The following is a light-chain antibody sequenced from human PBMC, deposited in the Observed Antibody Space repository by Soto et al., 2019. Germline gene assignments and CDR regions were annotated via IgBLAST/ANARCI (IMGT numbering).Light chain of an antibody. CDR1: QSVRNNY. V-gene: IGKV3-20*01. J-gene: IGKJ1*01. CDR2: GAS. CDR3: QQYGSSPWT. Sequence: EIVLTQSPGTPSLSPGERATLSCRASQSVRNNYLAWYQQKPGQAPRLLIYGASTRATGIPDRFSGSGSGTDFTLTISRLEPEDFAVYYCQQYGSSPWTFGQGTKVDIK.